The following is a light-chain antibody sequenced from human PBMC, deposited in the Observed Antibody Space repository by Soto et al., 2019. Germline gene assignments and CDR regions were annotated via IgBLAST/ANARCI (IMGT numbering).Light chain of an antibody. CDR2: DAS. CDR1: QSVSIW. Sequence: DIQMTHSPSTLSASVLYIVTITFRASQSVSIWLAWYQQKPGKAPKLLIYDASSLESGVPSRFSGGGSGTEFTLTISSLQPDDFATYYYQNYNTYSQKFGQGTKVDIK. CDR3: QNYNTYSQK. V-gene: IGKV1-5*01. J-gene: IGKJ1*01.